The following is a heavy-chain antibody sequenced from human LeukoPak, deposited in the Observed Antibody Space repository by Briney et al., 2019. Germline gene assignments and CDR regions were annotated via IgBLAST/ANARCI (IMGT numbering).Heavy chain of an antibody. CDR3: ARAVHYSGTSDQYTGGWYYFDF. CDR1: GGSISSYY. V-gene: IGHV4-59*01. Sequence: PSETLSLTCTVSGGSISSYYWSWIRQPPGKGLEWIGYIYYSGSTNYNPSLKSRVTISVDTSKNQFSLKQSSVTAADTAVYYCARAVHYSGTSDQYTGGWYYFDFWGQGTLVTVSS. D-gene: IGHD3-10*01. CDR2: IYYSGST. J-gene: IGHJ4*02.